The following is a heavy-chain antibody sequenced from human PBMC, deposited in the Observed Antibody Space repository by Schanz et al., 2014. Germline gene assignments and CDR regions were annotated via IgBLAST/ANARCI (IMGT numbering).Heavy chain of an antibody. D-gene: IGHD5-18*01. Sequence: LVESGGGVVQPGRSLRLSCAASGFTFSSYGMHWVRQVPGKGLEWVAVVCYDGSKKYYADSAKGRFTISRDNSKNTLYLQMNSLRAEDTALYYCANVRRGNNFGPLDYWGQGTLVTVSS. V-gene: IGHV3-33*06. J-gene: IGHJ4*02. CDR2: VCYDGSKK. CDR1: GFTFSSYG. CDR3: ANVRRGNNFGPLDY.